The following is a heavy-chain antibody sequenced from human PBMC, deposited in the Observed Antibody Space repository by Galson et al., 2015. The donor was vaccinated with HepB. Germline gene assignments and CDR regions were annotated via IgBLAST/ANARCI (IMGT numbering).Heavy chain of an antibody. CDR1: GFTFSSYG. J-gene: IGHJ4*02. V-gene: IGHV3-30*02. D-gene: IGHD4-17*01. CDR3: AKDTADYGDYYFDY. CDR2: IRYDGSNK. Sequence: SLRLSCAASGFTFSSYGMHWVRQAPGKGLEWVAFIRYDGSNKYYADSVKGRFTISRDNSKNTLYLQMNSLRAEDTAVYYCAKDTADYGDYYFDYWGQGTLVTVSS.